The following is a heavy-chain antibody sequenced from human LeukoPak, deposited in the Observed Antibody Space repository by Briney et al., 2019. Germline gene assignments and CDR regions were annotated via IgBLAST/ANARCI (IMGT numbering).Heavy chain of an antibody. Sequence: PGGSLRLSCAASGFTFSSYAMSWVRQAPGKGLEWVSAISGSGGSTYYADSVKGRFTISRDNSKNTLYLQMNSLRAEDTAVYYCAKDRVPQYNWNYYSYFDYWGQGTLVTVSS. D-gene: IGHD1-7*01. CDR3: AKDRVPQYNWNYYSYFDY. CDR1: GFTFSSYA. V-gene: IGHV3-23*01. J-gene: IGHJ4*02. CDR2: ISGSGGST.